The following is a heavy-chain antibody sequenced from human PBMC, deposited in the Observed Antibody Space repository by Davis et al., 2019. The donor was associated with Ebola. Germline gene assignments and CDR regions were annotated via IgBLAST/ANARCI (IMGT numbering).Heavy chain of an antibody. CDR1: GFTFSSYA. V-gene: IGHV3-23*01. J-gene: IGHJ5*02. CDR3: AKDLELRYFDWLLYENWFDP. D-gene: IGHD3-9*01. Sequence: PGGSLRLSCAASGFTFSSYAMSWVRQAPGKGLEWVSAISGSGGSTYYADSVKGRFTISRDNSKNTLYLQMNSLRAEDTAVYYCAKDLELRYFDWLLYENWFDPWGQGTLVTVSS. CDR2: ISGSGGST.